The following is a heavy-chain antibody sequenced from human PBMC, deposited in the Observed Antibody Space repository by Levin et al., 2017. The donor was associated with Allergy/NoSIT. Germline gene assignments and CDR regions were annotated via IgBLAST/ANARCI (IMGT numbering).Heavy chain of an antibody. J-gene: IGHJ4*02. CDR3: AVQRSPGIVDASMGFDY. Sequence: PGESLKISCAASGFTFSNYAMHWVRQAPGKGPEWVSVISYDGSGKYYADSVKGRFNIHRDNSQNTLYLEVNSLKPEDTADYYCAVQRSPGIVDASMGFDYWGQGTLVTVSS. D-gene: IGHD1-26*01. CDR1: GFTFSNYA. CDR2: ISYDGSGK. V-gene: IGHV3-30-3*01.